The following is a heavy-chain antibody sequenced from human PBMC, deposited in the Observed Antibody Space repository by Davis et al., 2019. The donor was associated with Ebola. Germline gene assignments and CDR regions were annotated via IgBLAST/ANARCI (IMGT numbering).Heavy chain of an antibody. CDR3: ARGQRYYYGMDV. J-gene: IGHJ6*02. D-gene: IGHD6-25*01. CDR2: ISGSGGST. Sequence: PGGSLRLSCTDSVITFSSYAMTWVRQAPGKGLEWVSAISGSGGSTYYADSVKGRFTISRDNSKKTLYLQMNSLRDEDTAVYYCARGQRYYYGMDVWGQGTTVTVSS. V-gene: IGHV3-23*01. CDR1: VITFSSYA.